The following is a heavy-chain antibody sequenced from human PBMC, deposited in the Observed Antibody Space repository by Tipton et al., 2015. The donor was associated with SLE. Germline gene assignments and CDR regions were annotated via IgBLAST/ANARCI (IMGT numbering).Heavy chain of an antibody. J-gene: IGHJ3*02. CDR1: GGSFSGYY. CDR2: INHSGST. CDR3: ARGGRAFDI. V-gene: IGHV4-34*01. Sequence: LVQPSETLSLTCAVYGGSFSGYYWSWIRQPPGRGLEWIGEINHSGSTNYNPSLKSRVTLSIDTSKNQFSLKLNSVTAADTAVYYCARGGRAFDIWGQGTMVTVSS.